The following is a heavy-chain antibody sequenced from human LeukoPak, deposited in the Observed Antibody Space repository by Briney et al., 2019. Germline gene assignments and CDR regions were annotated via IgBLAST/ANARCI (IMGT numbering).Heavy chain of an antibody. CDR3: ARHYGSSYNWFDP. D-gene: IGHD6-13*01. V-gene: IGHV5-51*01. Sequence: GESLKISCKGSGYSFTSYWIGWVRQMPGKGLEWMGIIYPGDSDTRYSPSFQGQVTISADKSISTAYLQRSSLKASDTAMYYCARHYGSSYNWFDPWGQGTLVTVSS. CDR1: GYSFTSYW. CDR2: IYPGDSDT. J-gene: IGHJ5*02.